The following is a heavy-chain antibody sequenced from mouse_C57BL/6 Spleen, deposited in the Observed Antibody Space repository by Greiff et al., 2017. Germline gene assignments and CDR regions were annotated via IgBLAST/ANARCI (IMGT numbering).Heavy chain of an antibody. Sequence: QVQLQQSGAELVRPGTSVKLSCKASGYTFTSYWMHWVKQRPGQGLEWIGVIDPSDSYTNYNQKFKGKGTLTVDKSSSTAYMQLSSLTSEDSAVYYCARELLRYFDYWGQGTTLTVSS. J-gene: IGHJ2*01. V-gene: IGHV1-59*01. CDR2: IDPSDSYT. CDR3: ARELLRYFDY. D-gene: IGHD1-1*01. CDR1: GYTFTSYW.